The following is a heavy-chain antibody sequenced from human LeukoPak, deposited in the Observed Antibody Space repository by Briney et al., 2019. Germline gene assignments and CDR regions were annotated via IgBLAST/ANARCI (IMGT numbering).Heavy chain of an antibody. V-gene: IGHV3-48*01. CDR2: ISSSSSSI. CDR1: GFTFSSYS. D-gene: IGHD2-15*01. J-gene: IGHJ4*02. Sequence: GGSLRLSCAASGFTFSSYSMHWVRQAPGKGLEWVSYISSSSSSIYYADSVKGRFTISRDNAKNSLYLQMNSLRAEDTAVYYCARGRDGWYFDYWGQGTLVSVSS. CDR3: ARGRDGWYFDY.